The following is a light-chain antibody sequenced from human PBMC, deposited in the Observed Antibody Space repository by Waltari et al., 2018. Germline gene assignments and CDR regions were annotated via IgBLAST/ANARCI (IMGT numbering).Light chain of an antibody. CDR2: EGT. V-gene: IGLV2-23*01. CDR3: SSYARSDNSVL. CDR1: TSDVGGYNL. J-gene: IGLJ2*01. Sequence: QSALTQPASVSGSPGQSITISCTGSTSDVGGYNLVSWYLQFPNKAPQLIISEGTRRPSGGSSRFSASKSGNTASLTISGLQAEDEALYFCSSYARSDNSVLFGGGTQLSVL.